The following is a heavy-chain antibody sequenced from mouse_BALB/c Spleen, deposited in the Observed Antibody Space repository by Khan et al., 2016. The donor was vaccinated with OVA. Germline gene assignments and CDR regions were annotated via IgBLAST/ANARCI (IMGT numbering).Heavy chain of an antibody. V-gene: IGHV5-6*01. Sequence: VQLKQSGGDLVKPGGSLKLSCEASGFTFSSYGMSWVRQTPDKRLEWVATISNGGSYTYYPDSVKGRLTISRDNAKNTLYLQMSSLKSEDTAMYYCARHRFTSPAAWVAYWGQGTLVTVSA. J-gene: IGHJ3*01. CDR1: GFTFSSYG. D-gene: IGHD1-1*01. CDR2: ISNGGSYT. CDR3: ARHRFTSPAAWVAY.